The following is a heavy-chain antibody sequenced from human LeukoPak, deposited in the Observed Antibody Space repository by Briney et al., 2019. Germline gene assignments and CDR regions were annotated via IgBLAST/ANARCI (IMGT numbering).Heavy chain of an antibody. Sequence: PGGSLRLSCAASGFTFSSYSMNWVRQAPGRGLEWVSSISSSSSYIYYADSVKGRFTISRDNAKNSLYLQMNSLRAEDTAVYYCARVKSRADSSSWPRYFDYWGQGTLVTASS. CDR3: ARVKSRADSSSWPRYFDY. CDR2: ISSSSSYI. D-gene: IGHD6-13*01. J-gene: IGHJ4*02. V-gene: IGHV3-21*01. CDR1: GFTFSSYS.